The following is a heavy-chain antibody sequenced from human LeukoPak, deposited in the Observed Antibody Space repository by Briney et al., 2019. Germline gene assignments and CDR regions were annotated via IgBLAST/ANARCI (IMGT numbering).Heavy chain of an antibody. V-gene: IGHV4-30-2*05. CDR2: IYHSGST. J-gene: IGHJ3*02. D-gene: IGHD6-6*01. CDR3: ARAEYSSSSEQLDAFDI. Sequence: SETLSLTCTVSGGSISSGGYYWSWIRQPPGKGLEWIGYIYHSGSTYYNPSLKSRVTISVDTSKNQFSLKLSSVTAADTAVYYCARAEYSSSSEQLDAFDIWGQGTMVTVSS. CDR1: GGSISSGGYY.